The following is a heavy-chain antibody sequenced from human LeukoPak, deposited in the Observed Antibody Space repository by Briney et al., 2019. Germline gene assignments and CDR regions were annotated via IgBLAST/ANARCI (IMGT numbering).Heavy chain of an antibody. D-gene: IGHD4-17*01. V-gene: IGHV3-74*01. CDR3: ATGDDDSRYYFDS. Sequence: PGGSLRLSCTASGFSLSRYWMHWVRQAPGKGLVWVSRINSDGSSTNYADSVKGRFTISRDNAKNTLFLEMNSLRAEDTAVYYCATGDDDSRYYFDSWGQGTQVTVSS. J-gene: IGHJ4*02. CDR2: INSDGSST. CDR1: GFSLSRYW.